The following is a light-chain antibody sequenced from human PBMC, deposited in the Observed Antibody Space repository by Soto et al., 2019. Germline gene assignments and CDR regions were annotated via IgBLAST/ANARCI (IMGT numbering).Light chain of an antibody. V-gene: IGKV4-1*01. CDR1: QSVLYSSNNKNY. Sequence: DIVMTQSPDSLAVSLGERATINCKSSQSVLYSSNNKNYLGWYQQKVGQPPKLLIYWASTRESGVPDRFSGGGSGTDFTLTISSLQAEDVAVYYCQQYYSKPLTFGGGTKVEIK. CDR2: WAS. CDR3: QQYYSKPLT. J-gene: IGKJ4*01.